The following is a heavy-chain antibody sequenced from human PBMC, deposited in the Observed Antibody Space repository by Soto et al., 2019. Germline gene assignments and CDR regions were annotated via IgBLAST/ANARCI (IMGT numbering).Heavy chain of an antibody. Sequence: QVQLVQSGAEVKKPGASVKVSCKASGYTFTSYFISWVRQAPGQGLEWMGWISAYNGNTNYVQKLQGRVTMTTDTSTSXXXMXXXXXXXXXXXXXXXXXXXXXXXXWGQGTLV. CDR3: XXXXXXXXX. V-gene: IGHV1-18*01. CDR2: ISAYNGNT. CDR1: GYTFTSYF. J-gene: IGHJ4*02.